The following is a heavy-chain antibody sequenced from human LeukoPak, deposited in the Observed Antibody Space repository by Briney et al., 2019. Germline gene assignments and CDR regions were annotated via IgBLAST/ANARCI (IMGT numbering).Heavy chain of an antibody. CDR2: IYTSGST. Sequence: PSETLSLTCTVSGGSISSYYWSWLRQPAGKGLEWIGRIYTSGSTNYNPALTSRVTMSVDTSKNQFSLKLSSVTAADTAVYYCARGPGSWDAFDIWGQGTMVTVSS. D-gene: IGHD1-26*01. V-gene: IGHV4-4*07. CDR3: ARGPGSWDAFDI. J-gene: IGHJ3*02. CDR1: GGSISSYY.